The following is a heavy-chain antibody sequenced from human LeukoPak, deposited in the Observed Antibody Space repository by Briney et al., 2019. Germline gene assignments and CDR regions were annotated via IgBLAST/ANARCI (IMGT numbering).Heavy chain of an antibody. CDR3: VRELYTYYLDY. D-gene: IGHD3-10*01. J-gene: IGHJ4*02. CDR1: GFIFSNYG. Sequence: GGSLRLSCVASGFIFSNYGMHWVRQAPGKGLEWVAVIWYDGSKKYFADSVKGRFTISRDNSKNTLYLQMNSLRAEDTAIYYCVRELYTYYLDYWGQGTLVTVSS. CDR2: IWYDGSKK. V-gene: IGHV3-33*01.